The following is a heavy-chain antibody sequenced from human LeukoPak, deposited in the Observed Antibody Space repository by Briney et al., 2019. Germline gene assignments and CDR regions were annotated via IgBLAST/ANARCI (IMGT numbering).Heavy chain of an antibody. Sequence: ASVKVSCKASGYTLTGYYMHWVRQAPGQGLEWMGWINPNSGGTNYAQKFQGRVTMTRDTSISTAYMELSRLRSDDTAVYHCARGTSTRGGYYYMDVWGKGTTVTVSS. V-gene: IGHV1-2*02. J-gene: IGHJ6*03. CDR1: GYTLTGYY. CDR3: ARGTSTRGGYYYMDV. D-gene: IGHD2/OR15-2a*01. CDR2: INPNSGGT.